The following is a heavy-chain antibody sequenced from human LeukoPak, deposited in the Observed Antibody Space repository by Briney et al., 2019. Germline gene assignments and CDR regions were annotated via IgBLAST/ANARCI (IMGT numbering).Heavy chain of an antibody. V-gene: IGHV1-69*05. J-gene: IGHJ3*02. Sequence: SVKVSCKASGGTFSSYAISWVRQAPGQGLEWMGGIIPIFGTANYAQKFQGRVTITTDESTSTAYMELSSLRSEDTAVYYCARENRGSYYPPAAFDIWGQGTMVTVSS. CDR3: ARENRGSYYPPAAFDI. D-gene: IGHD1-26*01. CDR1: GGTFSSYA. CDR2: IIPIFGTA.